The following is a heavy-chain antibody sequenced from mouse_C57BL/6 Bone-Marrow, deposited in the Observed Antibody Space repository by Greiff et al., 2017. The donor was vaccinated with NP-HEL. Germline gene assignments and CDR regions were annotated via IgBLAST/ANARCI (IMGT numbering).Heavy chain of an antibody. Sequence: QVQLQQPGAELVKPGASVKLSCTASGYTFTSYWMHWVKQRPGRGLEWIGRIDPTSGSTKYNEQFKSKATLTVDKPPTTAYLKISSLTSEDSAGYYCARWGGLRVDYFDYWGQGTTLTVSS. V-gene: IGHV1-72*01. D-gene: IGHD1-1*01. J-gene: IGHJ2*01. CDR1: GYTFTSYW. CDR2: IDPTSGST. CDR3: ARWGGLRVDYFDY.